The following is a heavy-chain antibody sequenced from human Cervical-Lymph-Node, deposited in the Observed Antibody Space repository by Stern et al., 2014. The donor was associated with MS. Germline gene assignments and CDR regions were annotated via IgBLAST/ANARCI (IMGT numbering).Heavy chain of an antibody. CDR3: AKGGSGSYLD. Sequence: VQLVESGGGVVQPGRSLRLSCAASGFVFRRYALHWVCQAPGKGLELVALISYDGRDKYYTDSVKGRFTVSRDNSNNTVDLEMNSLRLEDTAVYYCAKGGSGSYLDWGQGSLVTVSS. V-gene: IGHV3-30*04. D-gene: IGHD1-26*01. J-gene: IGHJ4*02. CDR1: GFVFRRYA. CDR2: ISYDGRDK.